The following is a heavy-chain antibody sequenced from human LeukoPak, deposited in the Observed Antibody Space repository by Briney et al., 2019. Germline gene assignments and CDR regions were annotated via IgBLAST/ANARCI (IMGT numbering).Heavy chain of an antibody. Sequence: ASVKVSCKATGFTFTNYDINWVRQATGQGLEWMGWMNPINGNTGYAQKFQGRVTITRDTSISTTYIKLSSLTSENTAVYYCGRGREVVAISVNYLFARWGQGTLVTLS. CDR3: GRGREVVAISVNYLFAR. D-gene: IGHD2-15*01. CDR1: GFTFTNYD. J-gene: IGHJ5*02. V-gene: IGHV1-8*01. CDR2: MNPINGNT.